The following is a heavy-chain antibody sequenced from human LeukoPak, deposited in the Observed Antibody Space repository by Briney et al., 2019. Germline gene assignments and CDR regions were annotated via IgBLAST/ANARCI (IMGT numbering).Heavy chain of an antibody. J-gene: IGHJ4*02. CDR1: GFTFSSYG. CDR2: IWYDGSNK. CDR3: ARNYYYDSTRLYYFDY. Sequence: GGSLRLSCAASGFTFSSYGMHWVRQAPGKGLERVAVIWYDGSNKYYVDSVKGRFTISRDNSKNTLYLQMNSLRAEDTAVYYCARNYYYDSTRLYYFDYWGQGTLVTVSS. D-gene: IGHD3-22*01. V-gene: IGHV3-33*01.